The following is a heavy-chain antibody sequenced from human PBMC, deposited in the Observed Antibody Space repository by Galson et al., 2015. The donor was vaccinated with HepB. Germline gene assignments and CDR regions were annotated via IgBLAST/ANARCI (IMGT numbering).Heavy chain of an antibody. CDR1: GFTLSLHW. CDR3: ARDGVNAFDI. Sequence: SLRLSCAVSGFTLSLHWMPWVRQVPGKGRVWVSFLSPDGTRAKYADSVKGRFTASRANAKTTWYLQMNSLRADDTAVYYCARDGVNAFDIWGQGTMVTVSS. J-gene: IGHJ3*02. CDR2: LSPDGTRA. V-gene: IGHV3-74*03. D-gene: IGHD3-10*01.